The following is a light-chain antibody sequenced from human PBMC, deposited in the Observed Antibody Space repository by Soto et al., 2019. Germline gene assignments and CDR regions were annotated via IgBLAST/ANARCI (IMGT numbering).Light chain of an antibody. CDR2: EVN. J-gene: IGLJ2*01. CDR3: SSYAGSSSVV. Sequence: QSARTQPPSASGSPGQSVTISCTGASSDVGGYNYVSWYQQHPGKAPKFIIYEVNKRPSGVPDRFSGSKSANTASLTVSGLQAEDEADYYCSSYAGSSSVVFGGGTKLTVL. V-gene: IGLV2-8*01. CDR1: SSDVGGYNY.